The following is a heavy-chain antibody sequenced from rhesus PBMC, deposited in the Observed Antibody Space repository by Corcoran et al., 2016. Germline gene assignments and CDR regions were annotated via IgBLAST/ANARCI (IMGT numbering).Heavy chain of an antibody. CDR1: GVSIPGYYL. D-gene: IGHD2-27*01. V-gene: IGHV4-73*01. Sequence: QVKLQQWGDGLLKPSETLSLTCAVYGVSIPGYYLNWIRQPPGKGLECIWNVDGNSASTNYNPSLKNLVTISKDTSKNQFSRKLSSVTAADTAVYYCARVWYLLSNYFDYWGQGVLVTVSS. CDR3: ARVWYLLSNYFDY. CDR2: VDGNSAST. J-gene: IGHJ4*01.